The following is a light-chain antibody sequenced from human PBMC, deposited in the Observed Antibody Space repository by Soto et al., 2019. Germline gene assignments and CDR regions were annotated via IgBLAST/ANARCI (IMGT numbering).Light chain of an antibody. CDR2: LMNNGTY. Sequence: QLVLTQSPSATASLGASVKLTCTLSSGQSSHTVAWHQQQSEKGPRYLMKLMNNGTYIKGDGIPDRFSGSSSGAERYLTISSLQSEDEADYYCQTWGTDIYVVFGGGTKLTVL. V-gene: IGLV4-69*01. CDR1: SGQSSHT. J-gene: IGLJ2*01. CDR3: QTWGTDIYVV.